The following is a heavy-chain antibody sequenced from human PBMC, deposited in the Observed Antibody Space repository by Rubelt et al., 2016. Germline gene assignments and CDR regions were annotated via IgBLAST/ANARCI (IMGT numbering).Heavy chain of an antibody. Sequence: QVQLQESGPGLVKPSETLSLTCAVYGGSFSGYYWSWVRQPPGKGLEWIGETDHSGTTNYNPSLKSRVTISVDTSKNQFSLRLSSVTAADTAVYYCARPSDYGDYIGYWGQGTLVTVSS. J-gene: IGHJ4*02. CDR3: ARPSDYGDYIGY. CDR1: GGSFSGYY. D-gene: IGHD4-17*01. V-gene: IGHV4-34*01. CDR2: TDHSGTT.